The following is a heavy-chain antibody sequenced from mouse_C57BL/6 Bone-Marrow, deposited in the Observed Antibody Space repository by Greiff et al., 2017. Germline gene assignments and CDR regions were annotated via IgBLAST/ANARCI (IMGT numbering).Heavy chain of an antibody. D-gene: IGHD1-1*01. CDR2: IYPGSGST. CDR3: ARPVPYFDV. J-gene: IGHJ1*03. CDR1: GYTFTSYW. Sequence: QVQLKQPGAELVKPGASVKMSCKASGYTFTSYWITWVKQRPGQGLEWIGDIYPGSGSTNYNEKFKSKATLAVDTSSSTAYMQLSSLTSEDSAVYYCARPVPYFDVWGTGTTVTVSS. V-gene: IGHV1-55*01.